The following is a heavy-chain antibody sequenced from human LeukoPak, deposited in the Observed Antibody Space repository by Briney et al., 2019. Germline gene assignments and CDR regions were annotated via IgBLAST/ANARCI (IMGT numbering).Heavy chain of an antibody. CDR1: GYTFTSYD. D-gene: IGHD3-10*01. CDR3: ARGLWFGEVYYYMDV. V-gene: IGHV1-8*03. J-gene: IGHJ6*03. Sequence: ASVTVSCKASGYTFTSYDINWVRQATGQGLEWMGWMNPNSGNTGYAQKFQGRVTITRNTSISTAYMELSSLRSEDTAVYYCARGLWFGEVYYYMDVWGKGTTVTVSS. CDR2: MNPNSGNT.